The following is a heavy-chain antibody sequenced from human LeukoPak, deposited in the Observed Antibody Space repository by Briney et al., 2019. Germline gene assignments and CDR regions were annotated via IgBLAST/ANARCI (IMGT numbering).Heavy chain of an antibody. Sequence: SETLSLTCSGSGGSISSSSYFWGWIRQPPGKGLEWIGSMDYSGSSYYNPSLKSRVTISVDTSKNQFSLKLSSVTAADTAVFYCARLDFWSGYYLDYWGQGTLVTVSS. D-gene: IGHD3-3*01. CDR2: MDYSGSS. CDR3: ARLDFWSGYYLDY. J-gene: IGHJ4*02. CDR1: GGSISSSSYF. V-gene: IGHV4-39*01.